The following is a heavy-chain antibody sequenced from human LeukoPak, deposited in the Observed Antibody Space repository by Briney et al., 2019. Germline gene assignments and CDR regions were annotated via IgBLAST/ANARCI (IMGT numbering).Heavy chain of an antibody. CDR2: ISGSGGST. V-gene: IGHV3-23*01. CDR3: AKPGLEWLTFFDY. CDR1: GFTFSSYA. J-gene: IGHJ4*02. D-gene: IGHD3-3*01. Sequence: GGSLRLSCAASGFTFSSYAMSWVRQAPGKGLGWVSAISGSGGSTYYADSVKGRFTISRDNSKNTLYLQMNSLRAEDTAVYYCAKPGLEWLTFFDYWGQGTLVTVSS.